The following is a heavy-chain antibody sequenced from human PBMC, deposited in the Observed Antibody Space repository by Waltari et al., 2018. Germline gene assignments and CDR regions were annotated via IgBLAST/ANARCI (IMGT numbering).Heavy chain of an antibody. D-gene: IGHD3-3*01. V-gene: IGHV3-23*04. J-gene: IGHJ3*02. Sequence: EVQLVESGGGLVQPGGSLRLSCAASGFTFSSYAMSWVRQAPGRGLEWVSAISGSGGSTNYADAVKGRCTISRDNSKNTLYLQMNSLRAEDTAVYYCASRITIFGVVRDDAFDIWGQGTMVTVSS. CDR1: GFTFSSYA. CDR3: ASRITIFGVVRDDAFDI. CDR2: ISGSGGST.